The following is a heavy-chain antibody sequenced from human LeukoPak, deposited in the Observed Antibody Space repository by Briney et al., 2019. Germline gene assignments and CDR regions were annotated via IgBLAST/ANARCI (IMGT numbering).Heavy chain of an antibody. CDR3: AKDTAGAAGPGNYMDV. J-gene: IGHJ6*03. Sequence: GGSLRLSCAASGFTFDDYAMHWVRQAPGKGLEWVSLISGDVGSTYYVDSVKGRFTISRDNSKNSLYLQMNSLRTEDTALYYCAKDTAGAAGPGNYMDVWGKGTTVTVSS. CDR2: ISGDVGST. D-gene: IGHD6-19*01. CDR1: GFTFDDYA. V-gene: IGHV3-43*02.